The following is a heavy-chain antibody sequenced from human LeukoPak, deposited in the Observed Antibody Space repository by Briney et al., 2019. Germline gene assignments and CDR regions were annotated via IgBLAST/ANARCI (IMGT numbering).Heavy chain of an antibody. CDR2: INHSGST. D-gene: IGHD6-19*01. V-gene: IGHV4-34*01. J-gene: IGHJ4*02. Sequence: SETLSLTCAVYGGSFSGYYWSWIRQPPGKGLEWIGEINHSGSTNYNPSLKSRVTISVDTSKNQFSLKLSSVTAADTAVYYCARDLGYSSGWYGGVFDYWGQGTLVTVSS. CDR1: GGSFSGYY. CDR3: ARDLGYSSGWYGGVFDY.